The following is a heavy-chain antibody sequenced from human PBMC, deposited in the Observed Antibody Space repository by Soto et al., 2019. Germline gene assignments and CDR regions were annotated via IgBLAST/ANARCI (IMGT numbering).Heavy chain of an antibody. J-gene: IGHJ4*02. CDR3: ARGTGEFSRDGYNHPDY. V-gene: IGHV5-10-1*01. CDR2: IDPSDSYT. Sequence: PGESLKISCKGSEYSFTSYWISWVRQMPGKGLEWMGRIDPSDSYTNYSPSFQGHVTISADKSISTAYLQWSSLKASDTAMYYCARGTGEFSRDGYNHPDYWGQGTLVTVSS. CDR1: EYSFTSYW. D-gene: IGHD5-12*01.